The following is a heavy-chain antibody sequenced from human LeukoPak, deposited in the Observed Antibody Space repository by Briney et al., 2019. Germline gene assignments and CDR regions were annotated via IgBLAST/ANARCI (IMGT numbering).Heavy chain of an antibody. V-gene: IGHV3-53*01. CDR1: GFTVSSNY. J-gene: IGHJ4*02. CDR3: AKDPTIAVAGTWDY. Sequence: GGSLRLSCAASGFTVSSNYMSWVRQAPGKGLEWVSVIYSGGSTYYADSVKGRFTISRDISKNTVYLQMNSLRAEDTAVYYCAKDPTIAVAGTWDYWGQGTLVTVSS. CDR2: IYSGGST. D-gene: IGHD6-19*01.